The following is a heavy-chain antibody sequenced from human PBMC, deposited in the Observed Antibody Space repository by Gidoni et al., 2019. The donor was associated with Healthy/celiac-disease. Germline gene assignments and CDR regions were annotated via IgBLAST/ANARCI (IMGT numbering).Heavy chain of an antibody. V-gene: IGHV4-39*01. CDR2: IYYSGST. Sequence: QLQLQESGPGLVKPSEPLSLTCTVSGGSLSSSSYYWGWIRQPPGKGLEWIGSIYYSGSTYYNPSLKSRVTISVDTSKNQFSLKLSSVTAADTAVYYCARHGAGSWELPDYWGQGTLVTVSS. D-gene: IGHD1-26*01. CDR1: GGSLSSSSYY. CDR3: ARHGAGSWELPDY. J-gene: IGHJ4*02.